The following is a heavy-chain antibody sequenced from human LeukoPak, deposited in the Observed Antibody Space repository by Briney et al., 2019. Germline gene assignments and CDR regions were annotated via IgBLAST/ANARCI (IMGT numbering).Heavy chain of an antibody. D-gene: IGHD3-9*01. CDR3: ARGYFDWLLYYDY. CDR2: IYHSGST. CDR1: GGSISSGGYS. V-gene: IGHV4-30-2*01. Sequence: SETLSLTCAGSGGSISSGGYSWSWIRPPPGKGLEWIGYIYHSGSTYYNPSLKSRVTISVDRSKNQFSLKLSSVTAADTAVYYCARGYFDWLLYYDYWGQGTLVTVSS. J-gene: IGHJ4*02.